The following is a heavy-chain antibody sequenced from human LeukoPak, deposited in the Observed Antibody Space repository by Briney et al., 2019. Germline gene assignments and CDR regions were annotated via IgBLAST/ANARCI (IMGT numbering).Heavy chain of an antibody. CDR3: ARSDYGFSTDAFDI. D-gene: IGHD4-17*01. CDR2: IYTSGST. CDR1: GGSISSGSYY. J-gene: IGHJ3*02. V-gene: IGHV4-61*02. Sequence: PSQTLSLTCTVSGGSISSGSYYWSWIRQPAGKGLEWIGRIYTSGSTNYNPSLKSRVTISVDTSKNQFSLKLSSVTAADTAVYYCARSDYGFSTDAFDIWGQGTMVTVSS.